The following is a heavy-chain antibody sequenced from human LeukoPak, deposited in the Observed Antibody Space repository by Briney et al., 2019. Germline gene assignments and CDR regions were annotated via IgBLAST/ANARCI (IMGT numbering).Heavy chain of an antibody. V-gene: IGHV4-30-4*01. CDR1: GGSISSGDYY. CDR2: IYYSGST. D-gene: IGHD4-17*01. J-gene: IGHJ6*02. CDR3: ARQTVTPYYYYGMDV. Sequence: TSQTLSLTCTVSGGSISSGDYYWSWIRQPPGKGLEWIGYIYYSGSTYYNPSLKSRVTISVDTSKNQFSLKLSSVTAADTAVYYCARQTVTPYYYYGMDVWGQGTTVTVSS.